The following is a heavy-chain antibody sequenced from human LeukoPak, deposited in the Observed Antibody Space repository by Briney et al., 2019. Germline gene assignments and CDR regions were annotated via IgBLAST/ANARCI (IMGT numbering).Heavy chain of an antibody. J-gene: IGHJ4*02. D-gene: IGHD5-18*01. CDR1: GYTFTSYG. V-gene: IGHV1-8*02. Sequence: ASVKVSCKASGYTFTSYGISWVRQAPGQGLEWMGWMNPNSGNTGYAQKFQGRVTMTRNTSISTAYMELSSLRSEDTAVYYCAITLRGYSYGSLFDYWGQGTLVTVSS. CDR3: AITLRGYSYGSLFDY. CDR2: MNPNSGNT.